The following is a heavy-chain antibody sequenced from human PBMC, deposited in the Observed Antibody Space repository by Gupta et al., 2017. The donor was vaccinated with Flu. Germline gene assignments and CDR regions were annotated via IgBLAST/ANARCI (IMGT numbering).Heavy chain of an antibody. V-gene: IGHV3-33*01. D-gene: IGHD3-10*01. CDR1: GFRFISYG. J-gene: IGHJ4*01. Sequence: QVQLVESGGGVVQPGMSLRPSCAASGFRFISYGLNWVRQAPGKGLEWLAVTWHDGSNTYFAESVEGRFTISKDNSKNTLYLQMNSLSAEDTAVYYCARDLEGSGSYYLDLWGHGTLVTVS. CDR3: ARDLEGSGSYYLDL. CDR2: TWHDGSNT.